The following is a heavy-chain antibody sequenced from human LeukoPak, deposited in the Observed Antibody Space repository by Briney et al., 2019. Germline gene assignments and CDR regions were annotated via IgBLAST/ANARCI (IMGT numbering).Heavy chain of an antibody. CDR2: ISGSGGST. CDR3: AKIRSPRITMIVVVDYFDY. J-gene: IGHJ4*02. Sequence: PGGSLRLSCAASGFTISNYDMHWMRQAPGKGLEWVSAISGSGGSTYYADSVKGRFTISRDNSKNTLYLQMNSLRAEDTAVYYCAKIRSPRITMIVVVDYFDYWGQGTLVTVSS. V-gene: IGHV3-23*01. D-gene: IGHD3-22*01. CDR1: GFTISNYD.